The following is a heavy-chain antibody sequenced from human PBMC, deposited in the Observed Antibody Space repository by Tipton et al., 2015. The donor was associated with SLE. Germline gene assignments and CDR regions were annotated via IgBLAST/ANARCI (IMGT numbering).Heavy chain of an antibody. CDR3: AKDTYYYDSSGYYFDY. J-gene: IGHJ4*02. D-gene: IGHD3-22*01. CDR1: GFTFDDYA. CDR2: ISWNSGSI. Sequence: SLRLSCAASGFTFDDYAMHWVRQAPGKGLEWVSGISWNSGSIGYADSVKGRFTISRDNAKNSLYLQMNSLRAEDTALYYCAKDTYYYDSSGYYFDYWGQGTLVTVS. V-gene: IGHV3-9*01.